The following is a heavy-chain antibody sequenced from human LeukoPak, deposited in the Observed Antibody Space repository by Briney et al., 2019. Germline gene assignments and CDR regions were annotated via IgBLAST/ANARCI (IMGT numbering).Heavy chain of an antibody. Sequence: SETLSLTCTVSGGSISSYYWSWIRQPPGKGLEWIGSIYYSGSTNYNPSLKSRVTISVDTSKNQFSLKLSSVTAADTAVYYCARDSGDYGDYASRGLLLWGQGTLVTVSS. CDR1: GGSISSYY. D-gene: IGHD4-17*01. V-gene: IGHV4-59*01. J-gene: IGHJ4*02. CDR3: ARDSGDYGDYASRGLLL. CDR2: IYYSGST.